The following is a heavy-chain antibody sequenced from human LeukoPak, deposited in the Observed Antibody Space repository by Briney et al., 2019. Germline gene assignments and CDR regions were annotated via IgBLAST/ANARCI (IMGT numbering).Heavy chain of an antibody. V-gene: IGHV4-39*02. CDR2: ISYSGST. CDR1: GGSISSSGYY. J-gene: IGHJ4*02. CDR3: ARDCPGPPYDY. Sequence: SETLSLTCTVSGGSISSSGYYWAWVRQPPGKGLEWIASISYSGSTYYNPSLKSRVTISVDTSKNQFSLKLSSVTAADTAVYYCARDCPGPPYDYWGQGTLVTVSS.